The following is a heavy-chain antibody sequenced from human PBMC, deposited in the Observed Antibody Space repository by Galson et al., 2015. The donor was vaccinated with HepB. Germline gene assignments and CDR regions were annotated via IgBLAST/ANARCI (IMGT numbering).Heavy chain of an antibody. D-gene: IGHD5-18*01. V-gene: IGHV3-33*01. CDR1: GFTFSSYG. Sequence: SLRLSCAASGFTFSSYGMHWVRQAPGKGLERVAVIWYDGSNKYYADSVKGRFTISRDNSKNTLYLQMNSLRAEDTAVYYCTRGRGYSYGAYFDYWGQGTLVTVSS. J-gene: IGHJ4*02. CDR2: IWYDGSNK. CDR3: TRGRGYSYGAYFDY.